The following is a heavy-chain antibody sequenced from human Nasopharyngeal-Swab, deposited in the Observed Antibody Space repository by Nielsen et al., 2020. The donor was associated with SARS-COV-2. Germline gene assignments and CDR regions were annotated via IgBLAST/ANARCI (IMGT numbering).Heavy chain of an antibody. D-gene: IGHD2-21*01. Sequence: GESLKISCAASGFTFSDYYMSWIRQAPGKGLEWVSVIYSGGSTYYADSVKGRFTISRDNSKNTLYLQMNSLRAEDTAVYYCARDFVEGAFDIWGQGTMVTVSS. J-gene: IGHJ3*02. CDR1: GFTFSDYY. CDR3: ARDFVEGAFDI. CDR2: IYSGGST. V-gene: IGHV3-53*01.